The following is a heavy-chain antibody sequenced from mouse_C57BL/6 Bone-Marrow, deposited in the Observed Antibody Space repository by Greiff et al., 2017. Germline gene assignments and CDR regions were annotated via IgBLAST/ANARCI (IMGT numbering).Heavy chain of an antibody. CDR3: ARHAYYSNFYCDY. J-gene: IGHJ2*01. CDR2: INSDGGCT. CDR1: EYEFPSHD. D-gene: IGHD2-5*01. Sequence: DVQLVESGGGLVQPGESLKLSCESNEYEFPSHDMSWVRKTPEKRLELVAAINSDGGCTYYPDTMERRFIIPSDTTKNTRYLQMSSLRSEGTALYYYARHAYYSNFYCDYWGQGTTLTVSS. V-gene: IGHV5-2*01.